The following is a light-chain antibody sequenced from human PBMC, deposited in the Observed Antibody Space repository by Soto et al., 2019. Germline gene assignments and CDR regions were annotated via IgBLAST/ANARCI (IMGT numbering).Light chain of an antibody. V-gene: IGLV1-47*01. J-gene: IGLJ2*01. CDR2: RND. CDR1: SSNVGGNY. Sequence: QPVLTQPPSASGTPGQRVTISCSGSSSNVGGNYVSWYQQVPGTAPKLVIYRNDQRPSGVPDRFSGSKSDTSASLAISGLRSEDEADYYCATWDDSLSVFVLFGGGTQLTVL. CDR3: ATWDDSLSVFVL.